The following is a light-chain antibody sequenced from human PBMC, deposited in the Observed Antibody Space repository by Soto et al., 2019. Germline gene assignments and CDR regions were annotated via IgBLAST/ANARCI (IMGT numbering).Light chain of an antibody. CDR3: HQYGSSPSYT. CDR2: GAS. Sequence: EIALTQSPGTLSLSPGERATLSCRASQTVSSSSLAWYQQKPGQAPRLLIYGASTRATGIPDRFSGSGSGTDFTLTISRLEPEDFAVYYCHQYGSSPSYTFGQGTKVEIK. CDR1: QTVSSSS. V-gene: IGKV3-20*01. J-gene: IGKJ2*01.